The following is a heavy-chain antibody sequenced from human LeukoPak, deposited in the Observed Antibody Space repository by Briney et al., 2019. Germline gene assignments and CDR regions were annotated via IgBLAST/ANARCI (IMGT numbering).Heavy chain of an antibody. V-gene: IGHV3-23*01. Sequence: GGSLRLSCAASGFTFYKYAMSWARQAPGKGLGWVSTISPDGGGTYYSDSVQGRFTISRDNSKNTLSLQMNSLRVEDTAVYYCDAADYWGEGTLVIVSS. J-gene: IGHJ4*02. CDR1: GFTFYKYA. CDR2: ISPDGGGT. CDR3: DAADY.